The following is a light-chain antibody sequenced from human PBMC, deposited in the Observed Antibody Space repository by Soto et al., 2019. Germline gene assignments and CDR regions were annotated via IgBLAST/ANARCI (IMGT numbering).Light chain of an antibody. CDR2: DAS. J-gene: IGKJ4*01. CDR1: QSIRNY. CDR3: QQRNDWVT. Sequence: EVVLTQSPVTLSLSPGERATLSCRASQSIRNYLAWYQQKPGQAPRLLIYDASNRATGIPARFSGSGSGTDFILTISSLEPEDSGVYYCQQRNDWVTFGGGTKVDIK. V-gene: IGKV3-11*01.